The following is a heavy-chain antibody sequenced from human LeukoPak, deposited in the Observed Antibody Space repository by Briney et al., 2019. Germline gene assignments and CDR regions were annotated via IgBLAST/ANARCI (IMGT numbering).Heavy chain of an antibody. CDR2: IYYSGGT. CDR3: ARRMGAYYYDSSGYYQDAFDI. Sequence: SETLSLTCTVSGGSISSYYWSWIRQPPGKRLEWIGYIYYSGGTNYNPSLKSRVTISVDTSKNQFSLKLSSVTAADTAVYYCARRMGAYYYDSSGYYQDAFDIWGQGTMVTVSS. V-gene: IGHV4-59*08. J-gene: IGHJ3*02. D-gene: IGHD3-22*01. CDR1: GGSISSYY.